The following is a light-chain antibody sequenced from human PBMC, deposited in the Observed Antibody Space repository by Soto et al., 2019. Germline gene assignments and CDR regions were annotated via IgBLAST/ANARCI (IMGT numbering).Light chain of an antibody. J-gene: IGKJ1*01. V-gene: IGKV1-27*01. CDR3: QKYNSAPRT. CDR1: QGISNY. CDR2: AAS. Sequence: DIQLTQSPSSLSASVGDRVTITFRASQGISNYLAWYQQKPVKVPKLLIYAASTLQSGVQSRFSGSGSGTDFTLTISSLQPEAVATYYCQKYNSAPRTFGQGTKVEIK.